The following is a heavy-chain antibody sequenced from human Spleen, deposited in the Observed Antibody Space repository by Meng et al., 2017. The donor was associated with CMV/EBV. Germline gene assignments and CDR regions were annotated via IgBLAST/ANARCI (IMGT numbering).Heavy chain of an antibody. Sequence: GGSLRLSCAASGFTFSGYEMNWVRQAPGKGLEWVSFISTSGFTIYYADSVKGRFTISRDNAKNSLYLQMNSLRAEDRAVYYCARAPSGWLYAFDMWGQGTMVTVSS. CDR3: ARAPSGWLYAFDM. V-gene: IGHV3-48*03. CDR1: GFTFSGYE. J-gene: IGHJ3*02. D-gene: IGHD2-15*01. CDR2: ISTSGFTI.